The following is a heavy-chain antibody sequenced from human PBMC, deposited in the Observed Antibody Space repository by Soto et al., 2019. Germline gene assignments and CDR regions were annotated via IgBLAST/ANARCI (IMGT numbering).Heavy chain of an antibody. CDR1: VYMF. CDR2: ISAYSGKT. V-gene: IGHV1-18*01. Sequence: QVQLMQSGAEVKKPGASVKVSCKTSVYMFISWVRQAPGQGPEWMGWISAYSGKTQYSQNFQDRFTMTIDTSTNTAYMELRSLRSEDTAIYSCAVDSSGSTADYYYYYGLDVWGQGTTVTVSS. J-gene: IGHJ6*02. CDR3: AVDSSGSTADYYYYYGLDV. D-gene: IGHD3-22*01.